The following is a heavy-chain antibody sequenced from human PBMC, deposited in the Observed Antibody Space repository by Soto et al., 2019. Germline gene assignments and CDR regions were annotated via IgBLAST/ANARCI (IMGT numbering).Heavy chain of an antibody. CDR1: GFSFSSFA. J-gene: IGHJ6*02. Sequence: EVQLLESGGGFIHPGGSLRLSCAASGFSFSSFAMNWVRQAPGKGLEWVSIISGSADSTFYADSVKGRFTISRDNSKSKLYLQMNSLRAEDTAVYYCAKTRGAMIYAISVYGMDVWGQGTTVTVSS. CDR2: ISGSADST. V-gene: IGHV3-23*01. CDR3: AKTRGAMIYAISVYGMDV. D-gene: IGHD2-8*01.